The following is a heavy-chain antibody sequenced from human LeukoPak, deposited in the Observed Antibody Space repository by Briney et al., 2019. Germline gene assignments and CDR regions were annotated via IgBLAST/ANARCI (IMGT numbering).Heavy chain of an antibody. D-gene: IGHD3-9*01. V-gene: IGHV4-59*01. CDR2: IYYSGST. CDR1: NGSISRYY. Sequence: SETLSLTCTVSNGSISRYYWSWIRQPPGKGLEWIGYIYYSGSTNYNPSLKSQITISVDTSKNQFSLKLSSVTAADTAVYYCARAGGRYDILTGYHDFWGQGILVTASS. J-gene: IGHJ4*02. CDR3: ARAGGRYDILTGYHDF.